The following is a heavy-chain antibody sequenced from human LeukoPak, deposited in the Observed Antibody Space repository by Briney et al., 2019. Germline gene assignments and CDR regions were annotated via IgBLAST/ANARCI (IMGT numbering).Heavy chain of an antibody. CDR2: ISGNGGST. J-gene: IGHJ4*02. CDR1: GFTFSSYA. D-gene: IGHD2-2*01. CDR3: AKDRALGSFSCYDY. Sequence: GGSLRLSCAASGFTFSSYAMNWVRRAPGKGLEWVSGISGNGGSTHYADSVKGRFTISRDNSKSTLYLQMNSLRAEDTAVYYCAKDRALGSFSCYDYWGQGTLVTVSS. V-gene: IGHV3-23*01.